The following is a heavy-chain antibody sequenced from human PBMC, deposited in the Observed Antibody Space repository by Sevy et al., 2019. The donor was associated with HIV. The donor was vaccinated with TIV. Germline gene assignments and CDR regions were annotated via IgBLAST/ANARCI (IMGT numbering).Heavy chain of an antibody. D-gene: IGHD4-17*01. V-gene: IGHV3-11*06. J-gene: IGHJ4*02. CDR2: ISSGTTYT. CDR3: ARDRRNYGGQYFDY. Sequence: GGSLRLSCAASGFTFSDYYMSWIRQAPGKGLEWISFISSGTTYTNDADSVRGRLTISRDNSKNSLFLQMNSLRGDDTAIYYYARDRRNYGGQYFDYWGQGTLVTVSS. CDR1: GFTFSDYY.